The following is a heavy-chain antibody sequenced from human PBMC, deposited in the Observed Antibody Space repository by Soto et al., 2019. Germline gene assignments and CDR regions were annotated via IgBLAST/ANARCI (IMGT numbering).Heavy chain of an antibody. Sequence: SVKVSCKASRGRLSSYALSWVRQDHGQRIEWMGGIIPIFSTANYAQKFQGRVTITADESTSTAYMELSSLRSEDTAVYYCARGGEGAYCSSTSYYAWDPYYYYYGMDVWGQGTTVTVSS. D-gene: IGHD2-2*01. J-gene: IGHJ6*02. V-gene: IGHV1-69*13. CDR3: ARGGEGAYCSSTSYYAWDPYYYYYGMDV. CDR1: RGRLSSYA. CDR2: IIPIFSTA.